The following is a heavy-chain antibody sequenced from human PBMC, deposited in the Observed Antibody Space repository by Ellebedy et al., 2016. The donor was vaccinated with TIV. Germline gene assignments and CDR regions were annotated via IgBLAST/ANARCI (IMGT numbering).Heavy chain of an antibody. CDR1: GYTFTSYV. CDR3: ASDWSGH. V-gene: IGHV1-18*04. D-gene: IGHD3-3*01. CDR2: ISANNGDT. Sequence: AASVKVSCKTSGYTFTSYVISWVRQAPGQGLEWMGWISANNGDTNYAQKFQGRVTMTTDTSTTTVYMELRSLRSDDTAVYYCASDWSGHWGQGTLVTVSS. J-gene: IGHJ4*02.